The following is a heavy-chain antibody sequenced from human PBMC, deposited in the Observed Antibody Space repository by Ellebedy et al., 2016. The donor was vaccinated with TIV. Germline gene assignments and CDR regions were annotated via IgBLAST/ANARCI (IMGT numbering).Heavy chain of an antibody. J-gene: IGHJ4*02. CDR1: GYTFTNYW. CDR3: ARQGPSARGVNYFDY. V-gene: IGHV5-51*01. Sequence: GESLKISXKGSGYTFTNYWIGWVRQMPGKGLEWMGIIFPSDSDTRYSPSFEGQVTISADKSINTAYLQWSSLKASDTAMYYCARQGPSARGVNYFDYWGQGTLVTVSS. CDR2: IFPSDSDT. D-gene: IGHD3-16*01.